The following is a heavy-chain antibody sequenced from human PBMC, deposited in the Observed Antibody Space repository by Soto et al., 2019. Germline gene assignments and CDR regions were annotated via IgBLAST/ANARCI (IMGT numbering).Heavy chain of an antibody. J-gene: IGHJ6*02. V-gene: IGHV4-61*01. CDR1: CGSVVSGSYQ. CDR3: ARDGHGMDV. Sequence: SETLSLTCTFSCGSVVSGSYQWTWIRQPPGKGLEWIGYIHVSGSTNDNPSLKGRVTMSIDTSKNQFSLKLSSVTAADTAVYYCARDGHGMDVWGQGTKVTVSS. CDR2: IHVSGST.